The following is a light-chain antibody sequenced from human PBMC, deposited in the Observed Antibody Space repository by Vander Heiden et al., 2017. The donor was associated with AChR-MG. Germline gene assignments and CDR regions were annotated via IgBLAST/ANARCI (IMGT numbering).Light chain of an antibody. CDR3: QQSFYSPPT. V-gene: IGKV1-39*01. J-gene: IGKJ4*01. Sequence: DIQITQSPSSLSASVGDRVTITCRASDNVKNYLSWYQQKPGGAPKLLIYVAYTLASGVPSRFSGRGFGTDFTLTINSLQPEDFATYFCQQSFYSPPTFGGGTKV. CDR1: DNVKNY. CDR2: VAY.